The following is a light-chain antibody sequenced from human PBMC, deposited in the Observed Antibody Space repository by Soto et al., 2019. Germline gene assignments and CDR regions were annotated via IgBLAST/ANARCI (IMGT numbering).Light chain of an antibody. CDR2: DSS. CDR1: QSVSSY. J-gene: IGKJ3*01. Sequence: EVVLTQSPATLSLSPGDRATLSCRASQSVSSYLAWYQQRPGQAPRLLVYDSSNRAPGIPAKFSGSGSGSDFSRTISSLEPEDFAVYYCQQRYSWPPQFLFGPGTKVDIK. CDR3: QQRYSWPPQFL. V-gene: IGKV3-11*01.